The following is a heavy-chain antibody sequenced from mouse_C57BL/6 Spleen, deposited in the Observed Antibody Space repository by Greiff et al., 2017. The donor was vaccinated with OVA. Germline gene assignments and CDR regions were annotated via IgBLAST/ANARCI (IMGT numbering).Heavy chain of an antibody. V-gene: IGHV1-15*01. J-gene: IGHJ4*01. CDR3: TRRGIVTPYYAMDY. Sequence: QVQLQQSWAELVRPGASVTLSCKASGYTFTDYEMHWVKQTPVHGLEWIGAIDPETGGTAYNQKFKGKAILTADKSSSTAYMELRSLTSEDSAVYYCTRRGIVTPYYAMDYWGQGTSVTVSS. D-gene: IGHD2-5*01. CDR2: IDPETGGT. CDR1: GYTFTDYE.